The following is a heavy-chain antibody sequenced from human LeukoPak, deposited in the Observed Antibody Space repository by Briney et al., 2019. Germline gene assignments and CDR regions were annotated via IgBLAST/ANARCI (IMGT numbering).Heavy chain of an antibody. CDR2: ISGSGGNT. CDR1: GFTFSSYA. Sequence: GGSLRLSCAASGFTFSSYAMSWVRQAPGKGLEWVSVISGSGGNTYYADSVKGRFAISRDNSKNTLYLQMNSLRAEDTALYYCARQSGGSCYTSFDSWGQGTLVTVSS. CDR3: ARQSGGSCYTSFDS. V-gene: IGHV3-23*01. J-gene: IGHJ4*02. D-gene: IGHD2-15*01.